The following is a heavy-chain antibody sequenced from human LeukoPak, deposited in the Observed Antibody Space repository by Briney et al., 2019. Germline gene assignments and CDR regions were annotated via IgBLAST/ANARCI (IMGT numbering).Heavy chain of an antibody. CDR2: IKSKIDGGTT. J-gene: IGHJ1*01. CDR1: GCTVSDAW. V-gene: IGHV3-15*01. CDR3: AKDSTVTTVYFQH. Sequence: GGSLRLSCAASGCTVSDAWMTWVRQAPGKGLEWVGRIKSKIDGGTTDYAAPVKGRFTISRDDSRNTLYLQMNSLKTEDTAVYYCAKDSTVTTVYFQHWGQGTLVTVSS. D-gene: IGHD4-17*01.